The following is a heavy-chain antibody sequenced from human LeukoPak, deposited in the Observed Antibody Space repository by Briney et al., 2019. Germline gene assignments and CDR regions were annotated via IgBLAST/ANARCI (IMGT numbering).Heavy chain of an antibody. CDR2: ISSSGSTI. CDR3: AKMDWNDHYFDF. V-gene: IGHV3-11*01. CDR1: GFTFSDYY. D-gene: IGHD1-1*01. Sequence: GGSLRLSCAASGFTFSDYYMSWIRQAPGKGLEWVSYISSSGSTIYYADSVKGRFTISRDNAKNSLYLQMNTLRAEDTAVYYCAKMDWNDHYFDFWGQGTLVTVSS. J-gene: IGHJ4*02.